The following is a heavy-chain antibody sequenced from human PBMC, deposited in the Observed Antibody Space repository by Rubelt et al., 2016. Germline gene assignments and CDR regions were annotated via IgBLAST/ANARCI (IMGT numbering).Heavy chain of an antibody. CDR3: ASSTGTNRYWYFDL. V-gene: IGHV4-39*07. CDR2: LYHSGNT. J-gene: IGHJ2*01. Sequence: QLQLQESGPGLVKPSETLSLTRTVSGASISSSSYYWGWVRQPPGKGLEWIGSLYHSGNTYFNPSLKSRVTIPADTSKNQFSLKLTSVTAADTAVYYGASSTGTNRYWYFDLWGRGTLVTVSS. CDR1: GASISSSSYY. D-gene: IGHD4-17*01.